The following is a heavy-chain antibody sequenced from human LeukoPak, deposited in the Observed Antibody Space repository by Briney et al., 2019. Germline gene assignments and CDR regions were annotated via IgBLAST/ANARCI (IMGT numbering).Heavy chain of an antibody. J-gene: IGHJ4*02. V-gene: IGHV3-30*01. Sequence: PGRSRRLSCAASGFTLSSYTMHWVRQAPGKGLEWFTLMSYDGKNEYYADSVKGRFTISRDKPKNTLYLQMNSLRREDTAIYYCAAGFGSLDSWGPGTLVTVSS. CDR2: MSYDGKNE. D-gene: IGHD3-16*01. CDR3: AAGFGSLDS. CDR1: GFTLSSYT.